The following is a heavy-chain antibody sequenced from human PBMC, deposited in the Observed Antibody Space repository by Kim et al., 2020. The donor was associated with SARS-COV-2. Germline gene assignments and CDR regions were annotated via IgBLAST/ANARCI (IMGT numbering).Heavy chain of an antibody. D-gene: IGHD2-15*01. J-gene: IGHJ4*02. V-gene: IGHV3-33*01. CDR1: GFTFNSYG. CDR3: ARVKVDGEHALGY. CDR2: IWYDGSMR. Sequence: GGSLRLSCATYGFTFNSYGMHWVRQAPGKGLEWVAVIWYDGSMRVYADSVKGRFTIYKDYSKNTVYLQMDSLRAEDTALYYCARVKVDGEHALGYWGQGTLVTVSS.